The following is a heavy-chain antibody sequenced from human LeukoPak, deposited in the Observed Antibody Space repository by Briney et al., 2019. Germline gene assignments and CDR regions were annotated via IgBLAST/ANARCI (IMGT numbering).Heavy chain of an antibody. CDR1: GFTVSSNS. V-gene: IGHV3-53*01. CDR3: AKDSPRPGYSSSWYVGGDPFDY. CDR2: IYSDNT. Sequence: PGGSLRLSCTVSGFTVSSNSMSWVRQAPGKGLEWVSSIYSDNTHYSDSVKGRFTISRDNSKNTLYLQMNSLRAEDTAVYYCAKDSPRPGYSSSWYVGGDPFDYWGQGTLVTVSS. J-gene: IGHJ4*02. D-gene: IGHD6-13*01.